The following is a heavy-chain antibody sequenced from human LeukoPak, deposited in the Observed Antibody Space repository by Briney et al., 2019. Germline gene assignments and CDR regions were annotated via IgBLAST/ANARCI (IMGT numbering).Heavy chain of an antibody. D-gene: IGHD6-19*01. CDR3: ARRTTVAGGWFDP. CDR1: GGSISSSSYT. Sequence: SETLSLTCTVSGGSISSSSYTWGWIRQPPGKGLEWVGTIYYSGATHYNPSLKSRVTISIDTSKNQFSLKLSSVTAADTAVYFCARRTTVAGGWFDPWGQGTLVTVSS. CDR2: IYYSGAT. J-gene: IGHJ5*02. V-gene: IGHV4-39*01.